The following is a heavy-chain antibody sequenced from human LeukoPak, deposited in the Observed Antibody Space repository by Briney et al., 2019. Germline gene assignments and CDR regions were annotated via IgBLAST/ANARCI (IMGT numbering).Heavy chain of an antibody. V-gene: IGHV3-23*01. J-gene: IGHJ4*02. D-gene: IGHD2-2*01. CDR2: ISGIDPGT. CDR3: ARGNAGHCTGTTCYPFDY. Sequence: PGGSLRLSCAASGFTFSSYAMSYVRQVPGKGLEWVSAISGIDPGTYYADSVKGRFTIFRDNSRSTLHLQMNSLRVEDTAVYYCARGNAGHCTGTTCYPFDYWGQGTLVTVSS. CDR1: GFTFSSYA.